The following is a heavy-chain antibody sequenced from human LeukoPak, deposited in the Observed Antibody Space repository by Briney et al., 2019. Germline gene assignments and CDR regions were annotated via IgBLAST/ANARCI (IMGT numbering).Heavy chain of an antibody. J-gene: IGHJ5*02. Sequence: SETLSLTCTVSGGSISSSSYYWGWIRRPPGKGLEWIGSIYYSGSTYYNPSLKSRVTISVDTSKNQFSLKLSSVTAADTAVYYCASRYCSGGSCYSGTNNWFDPWGQGTLVTVSS. CDR2: IYYSGST. V-gene: IGHV4-39*07. CDR3: ASRYCSGGSCYSGTNNWFDP. D-gene: IGHD2-15*01. CDR1: GGSISSSSYY.